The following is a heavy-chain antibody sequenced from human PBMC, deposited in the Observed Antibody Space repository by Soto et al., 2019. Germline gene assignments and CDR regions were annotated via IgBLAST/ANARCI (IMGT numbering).Heavy chain of an antibody. CDR2: IYYSGST. Sequence: SETLSLTCTVSGGSISSYYWSWIRQPPGKGLEWIGYIYYSGSTNYNPSLKSRVTISVDTSKSQFSLKLSSVTAADTAVYYCAREYYCWSGYYSRIIDYWGQGILVNVSS. V-gene: IGHV4-59*01. CDR1: GGSISSYY. D-gene: IGHD3-3*01. CDR3: AREYYCWSGYYSRIIDY. J-gene: IGHJ4*02.